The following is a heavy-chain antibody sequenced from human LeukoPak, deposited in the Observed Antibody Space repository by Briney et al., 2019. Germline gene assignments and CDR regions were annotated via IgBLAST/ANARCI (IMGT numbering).Heavy chain of an antibody. CDR3: ARDFWSGYTRGDWFDP. CDR1: GGSISSYY. CDR2: IYYSGST. Sequence: SETLSLTCTVSGGSISSYYWSWIRQPPGKGLEWIGYIYYSGSTNYNPPLKSRVTISVDTSKNQFSLKLSSVTAADTAVYYCARDFWSGYTRGDWFDPWGQGTLVTVSS. D-gene: IGHD3-3*01. J-gene: IGHJ5*02. V-gene: IGHV4-59*01.